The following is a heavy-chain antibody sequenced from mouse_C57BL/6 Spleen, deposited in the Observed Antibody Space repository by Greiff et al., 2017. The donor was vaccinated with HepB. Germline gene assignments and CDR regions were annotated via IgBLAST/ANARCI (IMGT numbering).Heavy chain of an antibody. V-gene: IGHV1-80*01. D-gene: IGHD1-1*01. CDR2: IYPGDGDT. CDR3: ARSYYGSSYDAMDY. Sequence: QVQLQQSGAELVKPGASVKISCKASGYAFSSYWMNWVKQRPGKGLEWIGQIYPGDGDTNYNGKFKGKATLTADKSSSTAYMQLSSLTSEDSAVYFCARSYYGSSYDAMDYWGQGTSVTVSS. J-gene: IGHJ4*01. CDR1: GYAFSSYW.